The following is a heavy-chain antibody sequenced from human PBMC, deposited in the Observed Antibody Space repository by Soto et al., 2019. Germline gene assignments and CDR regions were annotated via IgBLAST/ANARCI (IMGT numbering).Heavy chain of an antibody. J-gene: IGHJ4*02. CDR1: GGSVSSGSYY. Sequence: QVQLQESGPGLVKPSETLSLTCTVSGGSVSSGSYYWSWIRQPPGKGLEWIGYIYYSGSTNYNPSLKSRVTRSVDTSKNQFYLKLSSVTAADTAVYYWAREGGGAVSDNWGQGTLVTVSS. D-gene: IGHD3-16*01. CDR2: IYYSGST. CDR3: AREGGGAVSDN. V-gene: IGHV4-61*01.